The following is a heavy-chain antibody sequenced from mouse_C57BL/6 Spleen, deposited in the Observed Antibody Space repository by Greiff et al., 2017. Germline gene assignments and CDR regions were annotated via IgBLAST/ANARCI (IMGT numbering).Heavy chain of an antibody. CDR2: ISYDGSN. Sequence: ESGPGLVKPSQSLSLTCSVTGYSITSGYYWNWIRQPPGNKLEWMGYISYDGSNNYNPSLKNQTSITHDTSKNQFFLKLNSVTTEDTAKYYCARVGYYGPQFFCWYFDVWGTGTTVTVSS. V-gene: IGHV3-6*01. CDR1: GYSITSGYY. J-gene: IGHJ1*03. CDR3: ARVGYYGPQFFCWYFDV. D-gene: IGHD1-1*01.